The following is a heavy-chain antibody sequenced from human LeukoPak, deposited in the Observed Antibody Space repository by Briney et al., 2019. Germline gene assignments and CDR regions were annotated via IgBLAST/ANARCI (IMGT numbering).Heavy chain of an antibody. CDR1: GGSISSGSYY. V-gene: IGHV4-61*02. D-gene: IGHD6-19*01. J-gene: IGHJ3*02. CDR3: ARGGLAVAGTRKAFDI. Sequence: SQTLSLTCTVSGGSISSGSYYWSWIRQPAGKGLEWIGRIYTSGSTNYNPSLKSRVTISVDTSKNQFSLKLSSVTAADTAVYYCARGGLAVAGTRKAFDIWGQGTMVTASS. CDR2: IYTSGST.